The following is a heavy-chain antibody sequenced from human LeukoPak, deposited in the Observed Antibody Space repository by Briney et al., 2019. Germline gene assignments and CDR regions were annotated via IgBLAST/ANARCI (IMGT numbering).Heavy chain of an antibody. CDR3: ARTYSSSWYWFDP. Sequence: GEALRISCKGSGYGFTSYWISWVRQMPGKGLEWMGRIDPSDSYTNYSPSFQGHVTISADKSISTAYLQWSSLKASDTAMYYCARTYSSSWYWFDPWGQGTLVTVSS. V-gene: IGHV5-10-1*01. D-gene: IGHD6-13*01. CDR2: IDPSDSYT. J-gene: IGHJ5*02. CDR1: GYGFTSYW.